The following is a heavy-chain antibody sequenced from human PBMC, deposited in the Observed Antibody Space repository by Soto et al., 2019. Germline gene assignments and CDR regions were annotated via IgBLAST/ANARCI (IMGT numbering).Heavy chain of an antibody. Sequence: ASVKVSCKASGYTFTGYYMHWVRQAPGQGLEWMGWINPNSGGTNYAQKFQGWVTMTRDTSISTAYMELSRLRSDDTAVYYCAREEAATGGRGEVDYWGQGTLVTVSS. CDR2: INPNSGGT. CDR1: GYTFTGYY. D-gene: IGHD6-25*01. CDR3: AREEAATGGRGEVDY. J-gene: IGHJ4*02. V-gene: IGHV1-2*04.